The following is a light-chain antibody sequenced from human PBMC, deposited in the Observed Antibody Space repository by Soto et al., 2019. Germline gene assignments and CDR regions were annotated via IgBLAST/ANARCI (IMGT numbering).Light chain of an antibody. CDR1: QSVSSSY. CDR2: GAY. V-gene: IGKV3-20*01. Sequence: EIVLTQSPATLSLSPGERATLSCRASQSVSSSYLAWYQQKPGQAHRLLIYGAYSRATGIQDRFSGSGSGTDFTLTIRRLEPEDFAVYYCKQYGSSPRTFGQGTKVDIK. J-gene: IGKJ1*01. CDR3: KQYGSSPRT.